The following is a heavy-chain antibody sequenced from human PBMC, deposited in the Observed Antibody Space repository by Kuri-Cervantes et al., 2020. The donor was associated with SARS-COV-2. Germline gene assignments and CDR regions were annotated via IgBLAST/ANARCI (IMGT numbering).Heavy chain of an antibody. D-gene: IGHD6-13*01. CDR1: AYTSTSYD. J-gene: IGHJ6*01. V-gene: IGHV1-8*01. CDR3: ARRFYGSSWYNYYYDGMDV. Sequence: ASVKVSCNASAYTSTSYDTNRVLQATGHGLEWMGWMNPNSGNTGYAQNFQGRVTITRNTSISTAYMELSSLRSEDTAVYYCARRFYGSSWYNYYYDGMDVWGQGTTVTVSS. CDR2: MNPNSGNT.